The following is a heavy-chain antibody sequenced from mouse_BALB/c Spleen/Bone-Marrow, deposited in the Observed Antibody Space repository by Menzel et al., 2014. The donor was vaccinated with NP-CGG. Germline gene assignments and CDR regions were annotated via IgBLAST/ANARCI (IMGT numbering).Heavy chain of an antibody. D-gene: IGHD1-2*01. Sequence: EVHLVESGGGLVQPGGSLRLSCATSGFTFTDYYMSWVRQPPGKALEWLGFIRNKANGYTTEYSASVKGQFTISRDNSQSILYLQMNTLRAEDSATYYCARDYYGFFAYWAKGLWSLSLQ. V-gene: IGHV7-3*02. CDR2: IRNKANGYTT. CDR3: ARDYYGFFAY. J-gene: IGHJ3*01. CDR1: GFTFTDYY.